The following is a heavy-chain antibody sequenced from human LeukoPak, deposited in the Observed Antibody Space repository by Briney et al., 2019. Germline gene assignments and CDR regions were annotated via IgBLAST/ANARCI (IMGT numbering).Heavy chain of an antibody. V-gene: IGHV3-7*01. CDR2: IKQDGSDK. J-gene: IGHJ4*02. D-gene: IGHD4-11*01. Sequence: GGSLRLSCVASGFTFSSYWLSWVRQAPGKGLEWVANIKQDGSDKYYVDSVKGRFTISRDNAKNSLYLQMNSLRAEDTAVYYCARDPPVYGNYNHFDYWGQGTLVTVSS. CDR1: GFTFSSYW. CDR3: ARDPPVYGNYNHFDY.